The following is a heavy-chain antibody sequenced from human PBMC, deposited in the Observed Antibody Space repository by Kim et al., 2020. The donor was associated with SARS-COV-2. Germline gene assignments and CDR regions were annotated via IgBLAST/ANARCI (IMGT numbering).Heavy chain of an antibody. V-gene: IGHV3-23*01. CDR2: LSGDGAT. Sequence: GGSLRLSCAASGFIFNNNAMTWVRQAPGRGLEWVSSLSGDGATWYSNSVEGRFTISRDKSKNTLYLQMTGLRAEDTAVYFCVKDIVHCQHDFWAQGTQVT. J-gene: IGHJ4*02. CDR1: GFIFNNNA. CDR3: VKDIVHCQHDF. D-gene: IGHD2-15*01.